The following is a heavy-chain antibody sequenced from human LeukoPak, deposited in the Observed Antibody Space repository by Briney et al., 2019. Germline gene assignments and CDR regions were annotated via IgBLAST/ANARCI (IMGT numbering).Heavy chain of an antibody. V-gene: IGHV4-39*07. D-gene: IGHD1-7*01. CDR1: VGPISSSSYY. CDR3: ARDGTTLFDY. CDR2: IYYSGST. J-gene: IGHJ4*02. Sequence: PSETLSLTCTVSVGPISSSSYYWAWIRQPPGKGLEWIGSIYYSGSTYYNPSLKSRVTISVDTSKNQFSLKLSSVTAADTAVYYCARDGTTLFDYWGQGTLVTVSS.